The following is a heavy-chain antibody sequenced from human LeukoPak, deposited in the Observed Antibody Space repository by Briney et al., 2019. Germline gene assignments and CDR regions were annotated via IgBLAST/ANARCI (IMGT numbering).Heavy chain of an antibody. CDR1: GYTFTGYY. V-gene: IGHV1-46*01. D-gene: IGHD4-17*01. J-gene: IGHJ4*02. CDR3: AGDGRTTVYDY. Sequence: ASVKVSCKASGYTFTGYYMHWVRQAPGQGLEWMGIINPSGGSTSYAQKFQGRVTMTRDTSTSTVYMELSSLRSEDTAVYYCAGDGRTTVYDYWGQGTLVTVSS. CDR2: INPSGGST.